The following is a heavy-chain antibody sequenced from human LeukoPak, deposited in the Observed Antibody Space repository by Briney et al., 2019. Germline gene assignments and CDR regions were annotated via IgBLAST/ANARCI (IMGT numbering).Heavy chain of an antibody. J-gene: IGHJ4*02. D-gene: IGHD3-10*01. Sequence: GGSLRLSCAASGFTFSSYAMHWVRQAPGKGLEYVSAISSNGGSTYYANSVKGRFTISRDNSKNTLYLQMGSLRAEDMAVYYCAKDNLWFGTAADFDYWGQGTLVTVSS. CDR3: AKDNLWFGTAADFDY. V-gene: IGHV3-64*01. CDR1: GFTFSSYA. CDR2: ISSNGGST.